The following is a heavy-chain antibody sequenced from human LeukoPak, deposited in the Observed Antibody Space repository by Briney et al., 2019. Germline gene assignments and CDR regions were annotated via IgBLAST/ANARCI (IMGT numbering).Heavy chain of an antibody. CDR3: AQDRAWIEFYF. J-gene: IGHJ4*02. V-gene: IGHV3-23*01. D-gene: IGHD5-12*01. Sequence: PGGSLRLSCVASGFAFRNYGMNWVRQAPGKGLEWVSGISPGGDTPYYADSVRGRSTISRDNSKNTMYLQMNSLRAEDTAVYYCAQDRAWIEFYFWGQGTLVTVSS. CDR1: GFAFRNYG. CDR2: ISPGGDTP.